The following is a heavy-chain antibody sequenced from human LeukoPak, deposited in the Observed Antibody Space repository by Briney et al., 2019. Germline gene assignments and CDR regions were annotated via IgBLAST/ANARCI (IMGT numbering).Heavy chain of an antibody. J-gene: IGHJ4*02. CDR1: GFTFSSYW. Sequence: GGSLRLSCAASGFTFSSYWMHWVRQAPGKGLVWVSRISSDGSSTSYADSVKGRFTISRDNAKNTLYLQMNSLRAEDTAVYYCARDVFPYSSSWEGDDYWGQGTLVTVSS. CDR3: ARDVFPYSSSWEGDDY. V-gene: IGHV3-74*01. D-gene: IGHD6-13*01. CDR2: ISSDGSST.